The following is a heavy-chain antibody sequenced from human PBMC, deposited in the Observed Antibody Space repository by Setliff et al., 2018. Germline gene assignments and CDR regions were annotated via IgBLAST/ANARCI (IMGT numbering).Heavy chain of an antibody. Sequence: PSETLSLTCAVSGYSISSGYYWGWIRQPPGKGLEWIGSIYHSGSTYYNPSLKSRVTISVDTSKNQFSLKLSSVTAADTAVYYCATRYCSSTSCWGFDIWGQGTMVTVSS. CDR3: ATRYCSSTSCWGFDI. D-gene: IGHD2-2*01. CDR2: IYHSGST. CDR1: GYSISSGYY. V-gene: IGHV4-38-2*01. J-gene: IGHJ3*02.